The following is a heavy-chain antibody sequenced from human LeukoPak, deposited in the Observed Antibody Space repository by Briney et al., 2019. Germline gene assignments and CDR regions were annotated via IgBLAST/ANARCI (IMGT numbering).Heavy chain of an antibody. Sequence: SQTLSLTCTVSGGSISSGGYYWSWIRQHPGKGLEWIGYIYYSGSTYYNPSLKSRVTISVDTSKNQFSLKLSSVTAADTAVYYCARDRYYYGSGTYGMDVWGQGTTVTVSS. CDR3: ARDRYYYGSGTYGMDV. D-gene: IGHD3-10*01. J-gene: IGHJ6*02. CDR2: IYYSGST. V-gene: IGHV4-31*03. CDR1: GGSISSGGYY.